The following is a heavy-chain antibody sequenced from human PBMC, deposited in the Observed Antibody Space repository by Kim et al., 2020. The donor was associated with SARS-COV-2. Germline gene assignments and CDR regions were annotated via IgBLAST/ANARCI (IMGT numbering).Heavy chain of an antibody. D-gene: IGHD3-10*01. J-gene: IGHJ4*02. V-gene: IGHV3-11*01. Sequence: YLADCVKGRLTNSRKNPQNSLYLKMNSLGDEDTAVYYCARSGVLWFGEDYWGQGTLVTVSS. CDR3: ARSGVLWFGEDY.